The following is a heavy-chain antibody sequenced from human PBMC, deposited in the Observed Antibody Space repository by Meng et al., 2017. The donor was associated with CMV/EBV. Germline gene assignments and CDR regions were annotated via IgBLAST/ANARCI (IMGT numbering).Heavy chain of an antibody. V-gene: IGHV3-9*03. D-gene: IGHD3-22*01. Sequence: SLKISCAASGFTFDDYAMHWVRQAPGKGLEWVSGISWNSGSIGYADSVKGRFTISRDNAKNSLYLQMNSLRAEDMDLYYCARGGSLNYYDSSGSDAFDIWGQGTMVTVSS. CDR3: ARGGSLNYYDSSGSDAFDI. CDR2: ISWNSGSI. J-gene: IGHJ3*02. CDR1: GFTFDDYA.